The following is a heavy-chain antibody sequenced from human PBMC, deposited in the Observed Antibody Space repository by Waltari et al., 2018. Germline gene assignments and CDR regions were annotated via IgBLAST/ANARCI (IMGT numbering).Heavy chain of an antibody. Sequence: EVQLVESGGGLVQPGGSLRLSCAASGFTFSSYWMHWVRQAPGKGLVGVSRINSEGSSTSDADSVKGRFTISRDNAKNTLYLQMNSLRAEDTAVYYCARDSVEGSGSYDYWGQGTLVTVSS. CDR2: INSEGSST. J-gene: IGHJ4*02. CDR3: ARDSVEGSGSYDY. V-gene: IGHV3-74*01. CDR1: GFTFSSYW. D-gene: IGHD3-10*01.